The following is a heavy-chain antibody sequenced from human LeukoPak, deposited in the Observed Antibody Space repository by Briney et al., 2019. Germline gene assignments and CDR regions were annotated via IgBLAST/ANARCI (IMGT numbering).Heavy chain of an antibody. D-gene: IGHD6-13*01. J-gene: IGHJ4*02. Sequence: GRSLRLSSAASGFTFDDYAMHWVRQAPGKGLEWVSGISWNSGSIGYADSVKGRFTISRDNAKNSLYLQMNSLRAEDMALYYCAKGQSGSSWYYFDYWGQGTLVTVSS. CDR1: GFTFDDYA. CDR2: ISWNSGSI. V-gene: IGHV3-9*03. CDR3: AKGQSGSSWYYFDY.